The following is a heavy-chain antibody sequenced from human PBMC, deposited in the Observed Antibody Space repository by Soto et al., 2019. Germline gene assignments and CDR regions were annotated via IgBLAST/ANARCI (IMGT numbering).Heavy chain of an antibody. J-gene: IGHJ4*02. D-gene: IGHD1-26*01. V-gene: IGHV1-69*01. Sequence: QVQLVQSGAEVKKPGSSLKVSCKASGGTFSSYSITWVRQAPGQGLEWMGGFVPLVGTANYAQKFQGRLTITAGESASTAYRGLISLRSDDTAIYYCAIRSTYSGEFEFWGQGALFTVPA. CDR3: AIRSTYSGEFEF. CDR1: GGTFSSYS. CDR2: FVPLVGTA.